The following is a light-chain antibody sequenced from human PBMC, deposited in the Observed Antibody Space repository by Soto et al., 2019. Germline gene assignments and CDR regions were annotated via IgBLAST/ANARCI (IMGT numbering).Light chain of an antibody. J-gene: IGKJ1*01. CDR3: QQYGHSPRT. V-gene: IGKV3-20*01. CDR2: GAS. Sequence: EIVLTQSPGTLSLSPGERATLSCRASQSVASSYLAWYQQKPGQAPRLLVSGASRRATGIPDRFSGSGSGTDFTLTITSLEPEDFAVYYCQQYGHSPRTFGQGTKVEIK. CDR1: QSVASSY.